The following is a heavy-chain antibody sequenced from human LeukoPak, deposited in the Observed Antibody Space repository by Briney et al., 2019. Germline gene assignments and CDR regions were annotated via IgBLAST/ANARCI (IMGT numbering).Heavy chain of an antibody. CDR2: ISGSSSYI. J-gene: IGHJ3*02. CDR3: ARSYCSSTSCYEPAFDI. V-gene: IGHV3-21*01. Sequence: PGGSLRLSCAASGFTFSSYSMNWVRQAPGKGLEWVSSISGSSSYIYYADSVKGRFTISRDNAKNSLYLQMNSLRAEDTAVYYCARSYCSSTSCYEPAFDIWGQGTMVTVSS. CDR1: GFTFSSYS. D-gene: IGHD2-2*01.